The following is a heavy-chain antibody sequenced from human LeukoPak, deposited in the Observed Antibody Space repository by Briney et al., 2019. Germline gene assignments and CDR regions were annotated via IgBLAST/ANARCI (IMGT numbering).Heavy chain of an antibody. D-gene: IGHD6-19*01. CDR3: AKEAVSGWYLANSNYFDY. CDR2: ISSSGSTI. Sequence: GGSLRLSCAASGFTFSDYYMSWIRQAPGKGLEWVSYISSSGSTIYYADSVKGRFTISRDNSKNTLYLQMNSLRAEDTAVYYCAKEAVSGWYLANSNYFDYWGQGTLVTVSS. J-gene: IGHJ4*02. V-gene: IGHV3-11*04. CDR1: GFTFSDYY.